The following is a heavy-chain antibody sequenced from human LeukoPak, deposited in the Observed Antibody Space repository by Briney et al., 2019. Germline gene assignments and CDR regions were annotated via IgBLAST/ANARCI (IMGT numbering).Heavy chain of an antibody. CDR2: ISGSGGTA. D-gene: IGHD3-22*01. CDR3: AKGYYYDGSGYPEYFQH. V-gene: IGHV3-23*01. Sequence: GGSLRLSCAASGFTFSIYAMSWVRQAPGKGLEWVSAISGSGGTAYYADSVKGRFTISRDNSKNTLYLQMNSLRAEDTAVYYCAKGYYYDGSGYPEYFQHWGQGTLVTVSS. CDR1: GFTFSIYA. J-gene: IGHJ1*01.